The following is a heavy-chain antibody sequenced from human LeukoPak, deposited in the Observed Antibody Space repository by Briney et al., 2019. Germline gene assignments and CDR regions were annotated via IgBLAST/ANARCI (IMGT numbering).Heavy chain of an antibody. CDR1: GGSISSYY. Sequence: SETLSLTCTVSGGSISSYYWSWIRQPAGKGLEWIGRIYTSGSTSYNPSLKSRVTMSVDTSKNQFSLKLSSVTAADTAVYYCARGINSGSYDAFDIWGQGTMVTVSS. CDR2: IYTSGST. J-gene: IGHJ3*02. D-gene: IGHD1-26*01. CDR3: ARGINSGSYDAFDI. V-gene: IGHV4-4*07.